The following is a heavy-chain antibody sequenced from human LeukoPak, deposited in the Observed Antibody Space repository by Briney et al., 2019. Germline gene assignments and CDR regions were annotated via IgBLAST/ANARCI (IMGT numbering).Heavy chain of an antibody. D-gene: IGHD1-14*01. Sequence: GGSLRLSCAASGFTFNNYEMNWVRQAPGKGLEWVSYISSSGSTIYYADSVKGRFTISRDNAKNSLYLQMNGRRAEDTAVYYCAREYNEFDYWGQGTLVTVSS. CDR3: AREYNEFDY. J-gene: IGHJ4*02. CDR1: GFTFNNYE. CDR2: ISSSGSTI. V-gene: IGHV3-48*03.